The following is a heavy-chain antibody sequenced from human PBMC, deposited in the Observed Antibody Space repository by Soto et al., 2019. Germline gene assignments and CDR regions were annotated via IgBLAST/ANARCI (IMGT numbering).Heavy chain of an antibody. D-gene: IGHD3-22*01. V-gene: IGHV1-69*13. CDR3: ASTITAYDSSGYYFLGSYYYYGMDV. CDR2: IIPIFGTA. Sequence: ASVKVSCKASGGTFSSYAISWVRQAPGQGLEWMGGIIPIFGTANYAQKFQGRVTITADESTSTTYMELSSLRSEDTAVYYCASTITAYDSSGYYFLGSYYYYGMDVWGQGTTVTVSS. J-gene: IGHJ6*02. CDR1: GGTFSSYA.